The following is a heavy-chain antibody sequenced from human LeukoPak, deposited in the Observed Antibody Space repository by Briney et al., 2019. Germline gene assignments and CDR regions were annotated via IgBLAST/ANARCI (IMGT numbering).Heavy chain of an antibody. CDR1: EFTFCNSV. CDR3: AKGSGINHYHWIDP. CDR2: ISGGGGST. D-gene: IGHD1-14*01. V-gene: IGHV3-23*01. J-gene: IGHJ5*02. Sequence: GGSLRDSRVDPEFTFCNSVMNRVRPAPGKGLEWVSGISGGGGSTYYADSVKGRFTISRDNSKNTLYLQMDSLRAEDTALYYCAKGSGINHYHWIDPWGQGTLVTVSS.